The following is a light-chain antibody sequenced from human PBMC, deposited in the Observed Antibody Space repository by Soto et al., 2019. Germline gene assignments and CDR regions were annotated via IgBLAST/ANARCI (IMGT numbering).Light chain of an antibody. Sequence: EIVMTQSPATLSVSPGARATLSCRASQSVGSDLVWYRQKPGQAPRLLIYAASRRATGIPDRFSGSGSGTDFTLTISRLEPEDFAVYYCQQYGASPFTFGGGTKVDIK. CDR1: QSVGSD. CDR3: QQYGASPFT. CDR2: AAS. J-gene: IGKJ4*01. V-gene: IGKV3-20*01.